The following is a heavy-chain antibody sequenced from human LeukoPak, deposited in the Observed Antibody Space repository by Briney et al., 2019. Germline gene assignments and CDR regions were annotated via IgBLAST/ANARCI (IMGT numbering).Heavy chain of an antibody. Sequence: PSETLSLTCNVSGGTISTNNFYWVWIRQSPGQGLEWIASLFHTGVTYYNPSLSGRVTISVDTSKNQFYLKMTSVTAADTSVYYCATLITMVRGVRYYFDSWGQGTLVTVSS. V-gene: IGHV4-39*01. D-gene: IGHD3-10*01. CDR3: ATLITMVRGVRYYFDS. J-gene: IGHJ4*02. CDR2: LFHTGVT. CDR1: GGTISTNNFY.